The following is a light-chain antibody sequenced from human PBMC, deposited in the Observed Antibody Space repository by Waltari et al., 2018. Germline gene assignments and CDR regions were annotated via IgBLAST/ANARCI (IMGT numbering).Light chain of an antibody. CDR2: GAS. Sequence: IQMTQSPSSLSASAGDRVTITCRASQTIGSSLNWYQHQPGKAPKVLIYGASSLQSGVPLRFSGSGSGTDFTLTISSLQPEDFATYYCQQSYTTPTFGQGTKVEIK. CDR3: QQSYTTPT. V-gene: IGKV1-39*01. CDR1: QTIGSS. J-gene: IGKJ1*01.